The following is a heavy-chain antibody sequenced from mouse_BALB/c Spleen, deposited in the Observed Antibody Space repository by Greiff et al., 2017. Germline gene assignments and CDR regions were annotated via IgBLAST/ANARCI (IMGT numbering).Heavy chain of an antibody. D-gene: IGHD4-1*01. CDR2: ISSGGSYT. V-gene: IGHV5-9-4*01. J-gene: IGHJ2*01. CDR3: AKLGRGGFDY. CDR1: GFTFSSYA. Sequence: EVKLVESGGGLVKPGGSLKLSCAASGFTFSSYAMSWVRQSPEKRLEWVAEISSGGSYTYYPDTVTGRFTISRDNAKNTLYLEMSSLRSEDTAMYYCAKLGRGGFDYGGQGTTLTVSS.